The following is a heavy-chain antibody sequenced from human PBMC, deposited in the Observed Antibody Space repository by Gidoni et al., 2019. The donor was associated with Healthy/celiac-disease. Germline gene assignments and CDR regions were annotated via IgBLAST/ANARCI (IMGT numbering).Heavy chain of an antibody. CDR2: INPSGGST. CDR3: ASGPYQLPLYYGMDV. D-gene: IGHD2-2*01. CDR1: GYTFTSYY. J-gene: IGHJ6*02. Sequence: QVQLVQSGAEVKKPGASVKVSCQASGYTFTSYYMHWVRQAPGQGLEWMGIINPSGGSTSYAQKFQGRVTMTRDTSTSTVYMELSSLRSEDTAVYYCASGPYQLPLYYGMDVWGQGTTVTVSS. V-gene: IGHV1-46*01.